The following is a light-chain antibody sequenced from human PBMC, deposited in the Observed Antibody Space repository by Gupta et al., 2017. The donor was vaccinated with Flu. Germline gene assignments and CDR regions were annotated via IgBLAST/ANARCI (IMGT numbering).Light chain of an antibody. V-gene: IGLV1-47*01. J-gene: IGLJ3*02. Sequence: SVLTQPPSASWTPGQRVTISCSGSSSNIGSNYVYWSQQLPGTAPKHLIFRNNQRRAGGTARFSCSNSGASAAMAISGLRAEEEADYYCYAWDDSRSGLWVFGGGTKLTVL. CDR2: RNN. CDR3: YAWDDSRSGLWV. CDR1: SSNIGSNY.